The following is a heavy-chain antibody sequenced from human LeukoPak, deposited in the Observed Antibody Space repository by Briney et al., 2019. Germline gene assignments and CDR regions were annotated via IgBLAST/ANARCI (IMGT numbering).Heavy chain of an antibody. J-gene: IGHJ4*02. V-gene: IGHV4-34*01. D-gene: IGHD3-22*01. CDR2: INHSGST. CDR3: ARHTYYYDSSAGGFDY. CDR1: GGSFSGYY. Sequence: SETLSLTCAVYGGSFSGYYWSWIRQPPGKGLEWIGEINHSGSTNYNPSLKSRVTISVDTSKNQFSLKLSSVTAADTAVYYCARHTYYYDSSAGGFDYWGQGTLVTVSS.